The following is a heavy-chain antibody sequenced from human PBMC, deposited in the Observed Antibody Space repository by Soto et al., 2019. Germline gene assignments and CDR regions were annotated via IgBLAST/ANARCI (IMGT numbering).Heavy chain of an antibody. Sequence: LSLTCTVSGDSISSSTYSWGWIRQPPGKGLEWIGSIYYSANRYYNPSLKSRVTISMDTSKNQFSLKLTSVTAADTAVYFCARPGEGLSPGDYWGQGTLVTVSS. J-gene: IGHJ4*02. CDR1: GDSISSSTYS. CDR3: ARPGEGLSPGDY. V-gene: IGHV4-39*01. D-gene: IGHD3-16*01. CDR2: IYYSANR.